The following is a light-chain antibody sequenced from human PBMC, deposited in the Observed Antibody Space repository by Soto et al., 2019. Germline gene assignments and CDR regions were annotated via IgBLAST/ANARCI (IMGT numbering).Light chain of an antibody. CDR2: KSS. V-gene: IGKV1-5*03. J-gene: IGKJ1*01. CDR3: QQYNSYSGT. CDR1: QSISTW. Sequence: DIHMTQSPSTLSASVGARVTITCRASQSISTWLAWYQQKPGKAPKLLIYKSSSLESGVPSRFSGSGSGTEFTLTISSLQPDDFATYYGQQYNSYSGTFGQGTKVEIK.